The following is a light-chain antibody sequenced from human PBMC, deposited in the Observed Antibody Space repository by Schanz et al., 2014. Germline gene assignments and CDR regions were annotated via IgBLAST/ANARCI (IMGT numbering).Light chain of an antibody. V-gene: IGKV3D-20*02. CDR1: QSVSSSY. Sequence: EIVMTQSPATLSVSPGERATLSCRASQSVSSSYLAWYQQKPGQAPRLLIYGASSRATGVPDRFSGSGSGTDFTLTISRLEPDDSAIYYCQQRSNWSFKFGPGTKVDIK. CDR2: GAS. CDR3: QQRSNWSFK. J-gene: IGKJ3*01.